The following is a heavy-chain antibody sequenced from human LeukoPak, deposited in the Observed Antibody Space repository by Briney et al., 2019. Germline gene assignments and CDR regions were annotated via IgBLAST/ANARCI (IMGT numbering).Heavy chain of an antibody. V-gene: IGHV1-2*02. CDR2: INPTSGGT. J-gene: IGHJ4*02. CDR1: GYTFTGYY. D-gene: IGHD3-10*01. CDR3: ARDGYYYGSGSYHERTFDY. Sequence: WASVKVSCKVSGYTFTGYYIHWVRQAPGQGLEWMGWINPTSGGTNYAQKLQGRVTMTTDTSTSTAYMELRSLRSDDTAVYYCARDGYYYGSGSYHERTFDYWGQGTLVTVSS.